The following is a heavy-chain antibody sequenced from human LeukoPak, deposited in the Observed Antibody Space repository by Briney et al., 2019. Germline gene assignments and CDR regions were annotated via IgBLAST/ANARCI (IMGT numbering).Heavy chain of an antibody. Sequence: SETLSLTCTVSGGSISSGDYYWSWIRQPPGKGLEWIGYIYYSGSTYYNPSPKSRVTITVDTSKNQFSLKLSSVTAADTAVYYCAIELGHGMDVWGQGTTVTVSS. V-gene: IGHV4-30-4*01. CDR3: AIELGHGMDV. J-gene: IGHJ6*02. D-gene: IGHD6-13*01. CDR2: IYYSGST. CDR1: GGSISSGDYY.